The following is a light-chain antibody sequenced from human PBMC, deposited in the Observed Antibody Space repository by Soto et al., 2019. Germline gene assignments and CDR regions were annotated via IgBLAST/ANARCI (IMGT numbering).Light chain of an antibody. V-gene: IGKV3-15*01. J-gene: IGKJ4*01. CDR1: QSVSSN. CDR3: QQYNNWPLT. CDR2: GAS. Sequence: EIVMTQSPATLSVSPGERATLSCRASQSVSSNLAWYQQKPGQAPRLLIYGASTRATGIPARFSGSGSGTEFTLTISSLXXEDFAVYYCQQYNNWPLTFGGGTKVEIK.